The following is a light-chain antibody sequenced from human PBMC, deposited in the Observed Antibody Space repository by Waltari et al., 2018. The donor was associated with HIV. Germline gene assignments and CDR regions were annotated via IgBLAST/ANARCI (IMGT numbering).Light chain of an antibody. CDR2: QNT. CDR3: QAWDSNTAGAV. V-gene: IGLV3-1*01. Sequence: SYELTQPPSVSVSQGHTASIPCSGETSGDKSACRYQQKPGQSPVLVIYQNTKRPSGIPERFSGSNSGNTATLTIGGTQAMDEADYYCQAWDSNTAGAVFGGGTKLTVL. CDR1: TSGDKS. J-gene: IGLJ2*01.